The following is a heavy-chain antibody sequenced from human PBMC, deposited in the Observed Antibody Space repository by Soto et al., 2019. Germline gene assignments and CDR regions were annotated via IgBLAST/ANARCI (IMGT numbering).Heavy chain of an antibody. Sequence: GESLKISCKGSGYSLAGYWITWVRQKPGKGLEWMGRIDPSDSQTYYSPSFRGHVTISVTKSITTVFLQWSSLRASDTAMYYCARQIYDSDTGPNFQYYFDSWGQGTPVTVSS. CDR1: GYSLAGYW. V-gene: IGHV5-10-1*01. D-gene: IGHD3-22*01. CDR2: IDPSDSQT. CDR3: ARQIYDSDTGPNFQYYFDS. J-gene: IGHJ4*02.